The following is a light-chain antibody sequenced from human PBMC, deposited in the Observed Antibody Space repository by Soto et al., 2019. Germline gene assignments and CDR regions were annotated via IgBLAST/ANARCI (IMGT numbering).Light chain of an antibody. CDR3: QQRRNWPLT. J-gene: IGKJ4*01. Sequence: EIVLTQSPDTLSLSPGERATLSCRVSQSVGNSVAWYQQKPGQAPRLLIYDASKRATGIPARFSGSGSGTEFTLSISSLEPEDFAVYSCQQRRNWPLTFGGGTNVEIK. V-gene: IGKV3-11*01. CDR1: QSVGNS. CDR2: DAS.